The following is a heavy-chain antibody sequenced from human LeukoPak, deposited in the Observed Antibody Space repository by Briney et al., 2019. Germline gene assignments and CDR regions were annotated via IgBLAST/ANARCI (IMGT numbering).Heavy chain of an antibody. Sequence: GGSLRLSGAASGFTFSSYAMSWVCQAPGKGLEWVSAISGSGGSTYYADSVKGRFTISRDNSKNTLYLQMNSLRAEDTAVYYCAKDRYVAAVAVTLFDYWGQGTLVTVSS. J-gene: IGHJ4*02. CDR3: AKDRYVAAVAVTLFDY. D-gene: IGHD6-19*01. V-gene: IGHV3-23*01. CDR2: ISGSGGST. CDR1: GFTFSSYA.